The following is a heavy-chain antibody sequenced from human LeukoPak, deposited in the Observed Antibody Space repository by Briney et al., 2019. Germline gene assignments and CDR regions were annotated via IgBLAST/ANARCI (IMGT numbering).Heavy chain of an antibody. CDR3: ARFPHYYDSSGYSF. CDR1: GFTFSSYA. Sequence: GGSLRLSCTASGFTFSSYAMNWVRQAPGKGLEWVSGIGAGGTFTYYADSVKGRFTISRDNSRNTLYLQMNSLRDEDTAVYYCARFPHYYDSSGYSFWGQGTLVTVSS. J-gene: IGHJ4*02. CDR2: IGAGGTFT. V-gene: IGHV3-23*01. D-gene: IGHD3-22*01.